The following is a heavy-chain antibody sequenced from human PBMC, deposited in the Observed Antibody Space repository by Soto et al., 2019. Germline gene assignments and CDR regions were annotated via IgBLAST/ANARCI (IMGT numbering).Heavy chain of an antibody. CDR1: GFTFANRG. J-gene: IGHJ5*02. Sequence: QVQLVESGGGLVQPGTSLRLSCVTSGFTFANRGMHWVRQAPGKGLEWVAAVDFDANNIYPDSLKGRFSISRDMSKNTLYLEMTNLRVEDTAFYFCVREPTYGSGSYGDLWGQGTLVTVS. CDR2: VDFDANN. CDR3: VREPTYGSGSYGDL. V-gene: IGHV3-33*01. D-gene: IGHD3-10*01.